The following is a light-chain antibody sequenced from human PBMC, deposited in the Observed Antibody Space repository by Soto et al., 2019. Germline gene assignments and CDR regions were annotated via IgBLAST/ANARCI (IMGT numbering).Light chain of an antibody. J-gene: IGLJ1*01. V-gene: IGLV2-11*01. Sequence: QSALAQPRSVSGSPGQSVTISCTGTSSDVGGYNYVSWYQQHPGKAPELMIYDVTKRPSGVPDHFSGSKSGNTASLTISGLQAEDEADYYCCSYVGTDTYSFGTGTKVTVL. CDR3: CSYVGTDTYS. CDR2: DVT. CDR1: SSDVGGYNY.